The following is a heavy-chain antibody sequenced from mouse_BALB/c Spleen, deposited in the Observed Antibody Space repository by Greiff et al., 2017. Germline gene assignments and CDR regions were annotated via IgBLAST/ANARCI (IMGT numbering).Heavy chain of an antibody. CDR1: GFTFSSYA. CDR2: ISSGGSYT. CDR3: ARHFDY. Sequence: EVQVVESGGGLVKPGGSLKLSCAASGFTFSSYAMSWVRQTPEKRLEWVATISSGGSYTYYPDSVKGRFTISRDNAKNTLYLQMSSLRSEDTAMYYCARHFDYWGQGTTLTVSS. J-gene: IGHJ2*01. V-gene: IGHV5-9-3*01.